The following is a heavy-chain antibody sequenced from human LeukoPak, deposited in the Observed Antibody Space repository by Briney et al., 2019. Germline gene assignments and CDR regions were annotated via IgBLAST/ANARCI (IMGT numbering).Heavy chain of an antibody. CDR2: IWSDGSEK. V-gene: IGHV3-33*03. J-gene: IGHJ4*02. D-gene: IGHD3-22*01. CDR3: VSGSDTSGYYFY. Sequence: PGGSLRLSCAASGFTFSSSGMNWVRQAPGKGLEWVAVIWSDGSEKRYADSVKGRFTISRDNSKSTLYLQMNGLRAEDTAVYYCVSGSDTSGYYFYWGQGTLVTVSS. CDR1: GFTFSSSG.